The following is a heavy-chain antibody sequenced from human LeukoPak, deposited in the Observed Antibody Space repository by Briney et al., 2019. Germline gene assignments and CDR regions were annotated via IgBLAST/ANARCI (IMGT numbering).Heavy chain of an antibody. D-gene: IGHD1-26*01. CDR1: GGSISSSNW. Sequence: SGTLSLTCAVSGGSISSSNWWSWVRQPPGKGLEWIGEIYHSGSTYYNPSLKSRVTISVDTSKNQFSLKLSSVTAADTAVYYCARHGYSGSFAYIDYWGQGTLVTVSS. J-gene: IGHJ4*02. CDR2: IYHSGST. V-gene: IGHV4-4*02. CDR3: ARHGYSGSFAYIDY.